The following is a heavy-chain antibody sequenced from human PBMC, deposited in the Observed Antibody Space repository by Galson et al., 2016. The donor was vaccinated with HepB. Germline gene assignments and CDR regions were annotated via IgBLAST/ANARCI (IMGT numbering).Heavy chain of an antibody. CDR3: AKDKWTRVQTSVDV. V-gene: IGHV3-23*01. J-gene: IGHJ6*04. D-gene: IGHD5/OR15-5a*01. Sequence: SLRLSCAASGFSFSIFGMSWVRQAPGKGLEWVSTISANGDSTFYADSVKGRFTISRDNFENTLSVQMNHLTAEDTAVYYCAKDKWTRVQTSVDVWGKGTTVTVSS. CDR1: GFSFSIFG. CDR2: ISANGDST.